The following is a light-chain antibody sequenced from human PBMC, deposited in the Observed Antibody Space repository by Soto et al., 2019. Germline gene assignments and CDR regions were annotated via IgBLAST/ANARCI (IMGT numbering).Light chain of an antibody. CDR3: ETWDTNVVV. CDR1: SGHSTYI. J-gene: IGLJ2*01. V-gene: IGLV4-60*02. Sequence: QSVLTQSSSASASLGSSVKLTCTLSSGHSTYIIAWHQQQPGKAPRYLMKLEGSGSYNKGSGIPDRCSGSSSGADRYLTISNLQFEDEADYYCETWDTNVVVFGGGTKLTVL. CDR2: LEGSGSY.